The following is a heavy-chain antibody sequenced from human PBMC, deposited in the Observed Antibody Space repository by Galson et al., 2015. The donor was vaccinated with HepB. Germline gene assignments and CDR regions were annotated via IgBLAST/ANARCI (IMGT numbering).Heavy chain of an antibody. CDR2: ISYDGSNK. D-gene: IGHD6-13*01. Sequence: SLRLSCAASGFTFSSYGMHWVRQAPGKGLEWVAVISYDGSNKYYADSVKGRFTISRDNSKNTLYLQMNSLRAEDTAVYYCAKDWGSSWHNWFDPWGQGTLVTVSS. CDR3: AKDWGSSWHNWFDP. V-gene: IGHV3-30*18. J-gene: IGHJ5*02. CDR1: GFTFSSYG.